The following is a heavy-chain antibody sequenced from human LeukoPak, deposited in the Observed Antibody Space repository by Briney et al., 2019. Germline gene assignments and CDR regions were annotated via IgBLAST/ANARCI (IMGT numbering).Heavy chain of an antibody. CDR2: IYTSGST. J-gene: IGHJ4*02. D-gene: IGHD6-19*01. CDR1: GGSISSYY. Sequence: PSETLSLTCTVSGGSISSYYWSWIRQPPGKGLEWIGYIYTSGSTIYNPSLKSRVTISVDTSKNQFSLKLSSVTAADTAVYYCARYSSSYSSGWFAEWGQGTLVTVSS. V-gene: IGHV4-4*09. CDR3: ARYSSSYSSGWFAE.